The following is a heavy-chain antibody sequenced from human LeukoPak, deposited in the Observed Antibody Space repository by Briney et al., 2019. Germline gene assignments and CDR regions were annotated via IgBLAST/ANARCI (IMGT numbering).Heavy chain of an antibody. Sequence: SGTLSLTCAVSGGSISTAHWWNWVRQSPGKGLEWIGEIYHRGNSNYNPSLKSRVSISVDTSKNQFSLNLTSVTAADTAVYYCARDWGVTARPGYMDVWGKGTTVTVSS. V-gene: IGHV4-4*02. D-gene: IGHD6-6*01. CDR2: IYHRGNS. J-gene: IGHJ6*03. CDR3: ARDWGVTARPGYMDV. CDR1: GGSISTAHW.